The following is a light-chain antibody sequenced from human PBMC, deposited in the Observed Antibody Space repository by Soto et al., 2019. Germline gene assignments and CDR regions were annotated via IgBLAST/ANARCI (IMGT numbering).Light chain of an antibody. CDR1: SSDVGGYNY. CDR3: SSYRTGGPFV. V-gene: IGLV2-14*01. CDR2: EVS. Sequence: QSALPQPASVSGSPGQSIAISCTGTSSDVGGYNYVSWYQQLPGKAPTLLISEVSNRPSGVSHRFSGSKSGNTASLTISGLQAEDEADYYCSSYRTGGPFVFGTGTKGTVL. J-gene: IGLJ1*01.